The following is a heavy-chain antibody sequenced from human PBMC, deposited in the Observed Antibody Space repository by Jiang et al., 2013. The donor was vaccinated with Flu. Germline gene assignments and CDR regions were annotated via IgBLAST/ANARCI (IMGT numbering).Heavy chain of an antibody. CDR3: ARGDYGGNSMGVXELDY. V-gene: IGHV3-11*06. Sequence: VQLLESGGGLVKPGGSLRLSCAASGFTFSDYYMSWIRQAPGKGLEWVSYISSSSSYTNYADSVKGRFTISRDNAKNSLYLQMNSLRAEDTAVYYCARGDYGGNSMGVXELDYWGQGTLVTVSS. CDR2: ISSSSSYT. CDR1: GFTFSDYY. J-gene: IGHJ4*02. D-gene: IGHD4-23*01.